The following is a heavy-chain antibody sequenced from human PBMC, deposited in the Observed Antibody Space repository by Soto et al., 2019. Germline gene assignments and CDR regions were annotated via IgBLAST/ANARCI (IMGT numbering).Heavy chain of an antibody. D-gene: IGHD3-10*01. CDR2: VSGYSGHS. Sequence: QVHLVQSGAEVKKPGASVKVSCKASNETLTTYGISWVRQAPGQGLEWMGWVSGYSGHSSSAQEFQDRVIMTTDTSTNTDYMELRSLTSDDSAVYFCARDRSASGYYYGMDVWGQGTKVTVSS. CDR1: NETLTTYG. J-gene: IGHJ6*02. CDR3: ARDRSASGYYYGMDV. V-gene: IGHV1-18*01.